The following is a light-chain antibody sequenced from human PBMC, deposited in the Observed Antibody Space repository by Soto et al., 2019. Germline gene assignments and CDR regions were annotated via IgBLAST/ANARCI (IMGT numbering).Light chain of an antibody. Sequence: SALTQPASVSGSPGQSITISCTGTRSDVGAYNYVSWYQQHPGKAPKLIIYDVGNRPSGVSNRFSGSKSGNTASLTISGLQAEDEADYYCSSFTSSSTRVFGTGTKLTVL. CDR2: DVG. V-gene: IGLV2-14*01. CDR3: SSFTSSSTRV. J-gene: IGLJ1*01. CDR1: RSDVGAYNY.